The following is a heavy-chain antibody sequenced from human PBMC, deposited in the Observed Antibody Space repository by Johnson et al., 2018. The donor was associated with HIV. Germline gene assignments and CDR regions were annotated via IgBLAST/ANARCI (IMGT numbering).Heavy chain of an antibody. V-gene: IGHV3-74*02. Sequence: VQLVESGGGLVQPGGSLRLSCAASGFTFSSYWMHWVRQAPGKGLVWVSRINSDGSSTNYADSVKGRFTISRDSSKNTLHLQMNSLNAEDTAMYYCARLRQEANCGAFDIWGQGTMVTVSS. CDR1: GFTFSSYW. CDR2: INSDGSST. CDR3: ARLRQEANCGAFDI. D-gene: IGHD2-21*01. J-gene: IGHJ3*02.